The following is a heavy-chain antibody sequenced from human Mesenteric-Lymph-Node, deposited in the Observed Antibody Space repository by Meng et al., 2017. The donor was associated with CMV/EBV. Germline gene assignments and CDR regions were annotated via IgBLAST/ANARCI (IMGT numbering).Heavy chain of an antibody. CDR1: GFTLSRFG. CDR3: TKDAPDEWGSFS. V-gene: IGHV3-30*02. J-gene: IGHJ4*02. D-gene: IGHD1-26*01. CDR2: IENDGSNK. Sequence: GESLKISCATSGFTLSRFGMHWVRQAPGKGLEWVAFIENDGSNKYYVDSVKGRFTISRDNSKNTLSLQMNSLRSQDTAVYYCTKDAPDEWGSFSWGQGTLVTVSS.